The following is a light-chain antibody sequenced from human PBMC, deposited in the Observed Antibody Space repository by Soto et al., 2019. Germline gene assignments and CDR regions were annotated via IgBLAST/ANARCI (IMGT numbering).Light chain of an antibody. CDR2: GNS. Sequence: QSVLTQPPSVSGAPGQRVTISCTVSSSNIGAGFDVHWYQQLPGTAPKLLIYGNSNRPSGVPDRFPGSKSGTSASLAITGLQAEDEADYYCQSYDSSVSKVVFGGGTKLTVL. J-gene: IGLJ2*01. V-gene: IGLV1-40*01. CDR1: SSNIGAGFD. CDR3: QSYDSSVSKVV.